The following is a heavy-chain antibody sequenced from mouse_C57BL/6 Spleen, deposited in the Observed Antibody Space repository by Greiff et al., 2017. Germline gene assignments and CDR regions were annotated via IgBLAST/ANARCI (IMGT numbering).Heavy chain of an antibody. D-gene: IGHD1-1*01. J-gene: IGHJ1*03. CDR2: ISSGGDYI. Sequence: EVQLVESGKGLVKPGGSLKLSCAASGFTFSSYAMSWVRQTPEKRLEWVAYISSGGDYIYYADTVKGRFTISRDNARNTLYLQMSSLKSEDTAMYYWTREATVVATGYFDVWGTGTTVTVSS. CDR3: TREATVVATGYFDV. V-gene: IGHV5-9-1*02. CDR1: GFTFSSYA.